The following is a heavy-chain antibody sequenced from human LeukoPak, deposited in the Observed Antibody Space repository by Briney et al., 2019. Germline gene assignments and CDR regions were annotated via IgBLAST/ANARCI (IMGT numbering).Heavy chain of an antibody. J-gene: IGHJ4*02. CDR2: INPSSGST. D-gene: IGHD1-26*01. V-gene: IGHV1-46*01. CDR3: AREDGGSYLFDY. Sequence: ASLKLSCKASGYAFSYYYIHWVRQAPGQGLEWMGIINPSSGSTSYAQKFQGRVIITRDTSTNTVYMDLSSLRSDDTAVYYCAREDGGSYLFDYWGQGTLVTVSS. CDR1: GYAFSYYY.